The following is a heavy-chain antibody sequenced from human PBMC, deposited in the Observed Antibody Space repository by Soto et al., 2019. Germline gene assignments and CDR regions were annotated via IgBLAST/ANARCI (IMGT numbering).Heavy chain of an antibody. J-gene: IGHJ4*02. D-gene: IGHD4-17*01. Sequence: EVQLLESGGGLVQPGGSLRLSCAVSGFTFSGYGMSWVRQAPGKGLEWVSAISGGGDNTYHADSVKGRFTISRDNSRNTLYLQMNGLRAEDTAVYYCGKGSDCVDYVSKRFGGQGTLVTVSS. V-gene: IGHV3-23*01. CDR1: GFTFSGYG. CDR2: ISGGGDNT. CDR3: GKGSDCVDYVSKRF.